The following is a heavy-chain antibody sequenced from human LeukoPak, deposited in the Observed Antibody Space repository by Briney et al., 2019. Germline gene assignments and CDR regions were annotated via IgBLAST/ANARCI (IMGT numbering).Heavy chain of an antibody. CDR1: GYTFTSYG. V-gene: IGHV1-2*02. Sequence: ASVKVSCKASGYTFTSYGISWVRQAPGQGLEWMGWINPNSGGTNYAQSFQGRVTMTRDTSITTAYMELSRLRSDDTAVYFCARDPQDNYYDNAVGDAFDIWGQGTKDTVSS. CDR3: ARDPQDNYYDNAVGDAFDI. J-gene: IGHJ3*02. CDR2: INPNSGGT. D-gene: IGHD3-22*01.